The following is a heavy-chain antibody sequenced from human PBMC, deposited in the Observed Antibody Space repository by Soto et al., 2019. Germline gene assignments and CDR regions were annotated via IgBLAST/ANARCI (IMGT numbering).Heavy chain of an antibody. CDR1: GFTVSNNY. J-gene: IGHJ4*02. D-gene: IGHD3-3*01. V-gene: IGHV3-53*01. CDR2: IYSSGST. Sequence: GGSLRLSCAASGFTVSNNYMSWVRQAPGKGLEWVSIIYSSGSTYYADSVKGRFTISRDNSKNYVYLQMDSLRVDDTAVYYCARGALYDYWGGSRFDYWGQGTPVTVSS. CDR3: ARGALYDYWGGSRFDY.